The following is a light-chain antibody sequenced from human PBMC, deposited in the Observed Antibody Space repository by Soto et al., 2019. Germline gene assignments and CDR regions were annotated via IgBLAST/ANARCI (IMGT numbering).Light chain of an antibody. Sequence: QSVLTQPPSASASPGQSVTISCTGTSSDVGAYKYVSWYQQYPGKAPKLMIYEVTKRPSGVPDRFSGSKSGNTASLTVSGLQAEDEADYYCTSYVGNDIWVFGGGTKVTVL. J-gene: IGLJ3*02. V-gene: IGLV2-8*01. CDR1: SSDVGAYKY. CDR2: EVT. CDR3: TSYVGNDIWV.